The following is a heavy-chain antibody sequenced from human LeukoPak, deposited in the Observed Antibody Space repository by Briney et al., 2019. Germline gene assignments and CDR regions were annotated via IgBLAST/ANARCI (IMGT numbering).Heavy chain of an antibody. CDR2: IYYSGST. CDR1: GGSISSSSYY. CDR3: ARAVDFWSGYFLDAYFDY. V-gene: IGHV4-39*01. J-gene: IGHJ4*02. D-gene: IGHD3-3*01. Sequence: SETLSLTCTVSGGSISSSSYYWGWIRQPPGKGLEWIGSIYYSGSTYYNPSLKSRVTISVDTSKNQFSLKLSSVTAADTAVYYCARAVDFWSGYFLDAYFDYWGQGTLVTVSS.